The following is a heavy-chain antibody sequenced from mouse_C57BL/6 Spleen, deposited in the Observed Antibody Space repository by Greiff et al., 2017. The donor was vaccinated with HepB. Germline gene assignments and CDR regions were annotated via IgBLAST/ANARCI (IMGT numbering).Heavy chain of an antibody. Sequence: VQLQQSGAELVKPGASVKISCKASGYAFSSYWMNWVKQRPGKGLEWIGQIYPGDGDTNYNGKFKGKATLTADKSSSTAYMQLSSLTSEDSAVYVCARDYYGSIYGYFDVGGTGTTVTVSS. J-gene: IGHJ1*03. CDR3: ARDYYGSIYGYFDV. CDR2: IYPGDGDT. D-gene: IGHD1-1*01. CDR1: GYAFSSYW. V-gene: IGHV1-80*01.